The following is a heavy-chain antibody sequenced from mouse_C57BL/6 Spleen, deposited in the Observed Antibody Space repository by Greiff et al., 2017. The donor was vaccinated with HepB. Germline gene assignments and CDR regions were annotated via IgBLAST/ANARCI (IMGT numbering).Heavy chain of an antibody. CDR2: IYPGDGDT. V-gene: IGHV1-80*01. CDR1: GYAFSSYW. Sequence: VQLQQSGAELVKPGASVKISCKASGYAFSSYWMNWVKQRPGKGLEWIGQIYPGDGDTNYNGKFKGKATLTADKSSSTAYMQLSSLTSEDSAVYFCARWGDYAPLDYWGQGTTLTVSS. J-gene: IGHJ2*01. CDR3: ARWGDYAPLDY. D-gene: IGHD2-4*01.